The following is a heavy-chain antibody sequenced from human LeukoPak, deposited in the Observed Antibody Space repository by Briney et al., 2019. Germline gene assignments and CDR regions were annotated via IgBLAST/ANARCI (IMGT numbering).Heavy chain of an antibody. D-gene: IGHD3-10*01. CDR2: TTYDGSDK. CDR3: AKDRANAWSSDY. J-gene: IGHJ4*02. Sequence: GGSLRLSCAASGFTFSNYAMYWVRQAPGRGLAWVAFTTYDGSDKYYADSVKGLFTISRDNSKNTLYLQMKSLRAEDTAVYYCAKDRANAWSSDYWGQGTLVTVSS. CDR1: GFTFSNYA. V-gene: IGHV3-30*02.